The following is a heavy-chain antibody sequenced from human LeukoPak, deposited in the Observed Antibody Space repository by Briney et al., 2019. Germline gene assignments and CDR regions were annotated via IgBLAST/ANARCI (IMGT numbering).Heavy chain of an antibody. D-gene: IGHD2-15*01. J-gene: IGHJ4*02. Sequence: GASVKVSCKASGYTFTTYYLHWVRQAPGQGLEWMGIINPSGGSTGYAQKFQGRVTVTRDTSTSTVYMELSSLTSEDTAVYYCARENRYCSGVSCYSFDYWGQGTLVTVSS. CDR3: ARENRYCSGVSCYSFDY. CDR2: INPSGGST. V-gene: IGHV1-46*01. CDR1: GYTFTTYY.